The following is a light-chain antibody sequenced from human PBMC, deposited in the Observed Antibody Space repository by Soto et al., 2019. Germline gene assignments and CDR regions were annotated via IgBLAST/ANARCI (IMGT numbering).Light chain of an antibody. CDR1: DHISSTF. V-gene: IGKV3-20*01. CDR3: QQYGSSPPT. J-gene: IGKJ1*01. CDR2: AAS. Sequence: QSPATLSLSPGQGATLSWRASDHISSTFLAWYQQKPGQAPRLLIFAASSRSTGIPDRFSGSGSGTDFTLTISRLEPEDFAVYYCQQYGSSPPTFGQGTKVDIK.